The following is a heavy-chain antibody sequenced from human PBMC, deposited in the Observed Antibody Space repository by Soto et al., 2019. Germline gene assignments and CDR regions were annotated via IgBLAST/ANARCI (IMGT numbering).Heavy chain of an antibody. CDR1: GDSVSGQTAV. V-gene: IGHV6-1*01. CDR3: ARGGANYYNNFGPFDL. Sequence: QVPLQQSGPRLVKPSQALALTCDITGDSVSGQTAVWNWIRQSPLRGLEWLGRTYYRTQWYVGYAESVKGRMTINADTAKNQFTLQLKSVTPEDTAMYFCARGGANYYNNFGPFDLWGAGTAVTVSS. CDR2: TYYRTQWYV. J-gene: IGHJ3*01. D-gene: IGHD3-22*01.